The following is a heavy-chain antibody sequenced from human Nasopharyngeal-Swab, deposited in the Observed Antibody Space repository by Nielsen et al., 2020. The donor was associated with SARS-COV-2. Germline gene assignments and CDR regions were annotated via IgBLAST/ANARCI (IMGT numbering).Heavy chain of an antibody. CDR3: ARGWYDFWSGYFSNGMDA. CDR2: VNHGGGT. V-gene: IGHV4-34*01. Sequence: SQTLSLTCAVYGGSFSGHQWSWVRQTPGKGLEWIGEVNHGGGTNYNPSLKSRVTISVATSKNQFSLKLSSVTAADTAVYYCARGWYDFWSGYFSNGMDAWGQGTTVTVSS. J-gene: IGHJ6*02. CDR1: GGSFSGHQ. D-gene: IGHD3-3*01.